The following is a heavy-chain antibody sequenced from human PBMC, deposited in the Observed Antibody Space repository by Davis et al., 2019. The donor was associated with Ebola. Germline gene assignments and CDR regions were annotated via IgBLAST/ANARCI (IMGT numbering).Heavy chain of an antibody. J-gene: IGHJ6*02. D-gene: IGHD5-18*01. Sequence: PGGSLRLSCAASGFTFDDYAMHRVRQAPGKGLEWVSGISWNSGSIGYADSVKGRFTISRDNAKNSLYLQMNSLRAEDTAVYYCAKDGYSYGYYYYYGMDVWGQGTTVTVSS. CDR1: GFTFDDYA. CDR2: ISWNSGSI. V-gene: IGHV3-9*01. CDR3: AKDGYSYGYYYYYGMDV.